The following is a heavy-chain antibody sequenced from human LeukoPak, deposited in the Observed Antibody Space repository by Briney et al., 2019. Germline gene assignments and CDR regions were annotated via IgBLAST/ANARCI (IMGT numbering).Heavy chain of an antibody. J-gene: IGHJ4*02. CDR2: INTGNGNT. CDR3: ARAWTPDIAVAGIFDS. V-gene: IGHV1-3*04. CDR1: GYSFTSYW. Sequence: GESLKISCKGSGYSFTSYWIGWVRQAPGQSLEWMGWINTGNGNTKYSQNFQGRVTITRDTSASTAYMDLTSLRSEDTAVYYCARAWTPDIAVAGIFDSWGQGALVTVSS. D-gene: IGHD6-19*01.